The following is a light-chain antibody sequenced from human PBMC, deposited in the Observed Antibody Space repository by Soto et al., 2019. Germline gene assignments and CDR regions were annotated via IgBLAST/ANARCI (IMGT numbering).Light chain of an antibody. CDR1: SSDVGGYNY. J-gene: IGLJ2*01. Sequence: QSALTQPASVSGSPGQSITISCTGTSSDVGGYNYVSWYQQHPGKAPKLMIYDVSNRPSGVSNRFSGSKSGNTASLTISGLQAEDEADYYCRSYTSSTTLVFAGGTKLTVL. V-gene: IGLV2-14*03. CDR3: RSYTSSTTLV. CDR2: DVS.